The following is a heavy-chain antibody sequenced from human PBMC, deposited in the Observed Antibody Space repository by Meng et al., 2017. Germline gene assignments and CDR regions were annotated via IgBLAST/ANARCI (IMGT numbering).Heavy chain of an antibody. CDR3: ARDGIAAAGTGRSYFQH. Sequence: HLQPQGAGPGRVKPPENLSLTCTVSGGSISSSSYYWGWIRQPPGKGLEWIGSIYYSGSTYYNPSLKSRVTISVDTSKNQFSLKLSSVTAADTAVYYCARDGIAAAGTGRSYFQHWGQGTLVTVSS. D-gene: IGHD6-13*01. CDR1: GGSISSSSYY. CDR2: IYYSGST. V-gene: IGHV4-39*07. J-gene: IGHJ1*01.